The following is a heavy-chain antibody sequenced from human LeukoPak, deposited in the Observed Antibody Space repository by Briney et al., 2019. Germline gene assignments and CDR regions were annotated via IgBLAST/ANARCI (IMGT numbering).Heavy chain of an antibody. D-gene: IGHD1/OR15-1a*01. J-gene: IGHJ4*02. CDR2: IIPIFGAA. Sequence: SVKVSCKASGGTFSSYAICWVRQAPGQGLEWMGGIIPIFGAANYAQKFQGRVTITTGESTSTAYTELSSLRSEDTAVYYCARFNNQFAADCWGQGTLVTASS. CDR1: GGTFSSYA. V-gene: IGHV1-69*05. CDR3: ARFNNQFAADC.